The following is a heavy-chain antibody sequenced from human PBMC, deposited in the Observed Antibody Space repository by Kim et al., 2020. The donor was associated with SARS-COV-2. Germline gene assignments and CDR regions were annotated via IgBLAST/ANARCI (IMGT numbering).Heavy chain of an antibody. CDR2: IYGDGTT. Sequence: GGSLRLSCATSGFIVSSNHITWVRQAPGKGLEWVSVIYGDGTTYYADSVKGRFTISRQNPRNTIYLQMDSLIVEDTAVYYCARDNHDIVSGFSVYGMDV. V-gene: IGHV3-53*04. CDR1: GFIVSSNH. J-gene: IGHJ6*01. D-gene: IGHD3-9*01. CDR3: ARDNHDIVSGFSVYGMDV.